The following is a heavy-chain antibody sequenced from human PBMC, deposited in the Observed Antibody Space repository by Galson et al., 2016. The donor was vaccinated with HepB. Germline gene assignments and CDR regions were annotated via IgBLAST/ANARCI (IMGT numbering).Heavy chain of an antibody. J-gene: IGHJ4*02. V-gene: IGHV1-18*01. D-gene: IGHD3-10*02. CDR2: ISAYKGNT. CDR3: ARDRRLELCFFDY. Sequence: SVKVSCKASGYTFATYGISWVRRAPGQGLEWMGWISAYKGNTNYAQKFQGRVTMTTDTSTSTAYMELRSLRSDDTAVYYCARDRRLELCFFDYWGQGTLVTVSS. CDR1: GYTFATYG.